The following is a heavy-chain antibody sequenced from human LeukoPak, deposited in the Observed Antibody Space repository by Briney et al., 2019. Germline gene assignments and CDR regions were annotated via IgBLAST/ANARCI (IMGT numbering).Heavy chain of an antibody. J-gene: IGHJ4*02. V-gene: IGHV3-15*01. CDR1: GFTFSNAW. Sequence: GGSLRLSCAASGFTFSNAWMSWVRQAPGKGLEWVGGIKSKTDGGTTDYAAPVKGRFTISRDDSKNTLYLQMNSLKTEDTAVYYCTTDVVGATNVDYWGQGTLVTVSS. CDR2: IKSKTDGGTT. D-gene: IGHD1-26*01. CDR3: TTDVVGATNVDY.